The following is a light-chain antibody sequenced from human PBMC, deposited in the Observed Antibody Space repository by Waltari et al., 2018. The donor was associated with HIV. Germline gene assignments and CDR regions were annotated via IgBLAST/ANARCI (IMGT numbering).Light chain of an antibody. V-gene: IGKV3-15*01. CDR1: QSVSSN. CDR2: DTS. CDR3: QQYNNWPPWT. J-gene: IGKJ1*01. Sequence: QSPATLSVSPGERATLSCKASQSVSSNLAWYQQRPGQAPRLLIFDTSSRATGIPARFSGTGSGTEFTLTISDLQSEDFAVYYCQQYNNWPPWTFGQGTKVEI.